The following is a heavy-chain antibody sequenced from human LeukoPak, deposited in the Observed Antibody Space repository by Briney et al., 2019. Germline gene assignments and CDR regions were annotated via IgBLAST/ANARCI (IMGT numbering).Heavy chain of an antibody. V-gene: IGHV3-48*03. J-gene: IGHJ4*02. D-gene: IGHD6-13*01. CDR3: ARQLDRAAAGTLGY. CDR1: GFTFSSYE. Sequence: GGSLRLSCAASGFTFSSYEMNWVRQAPGEGVEGGFYICSIGSTIYSADSVKGLFTISRHNATLSLYLQMTSLRAEDTAVYYCARQLDRAAAGTLGYWGQGTLVTVSS. CDR2: ICSIGSTI.